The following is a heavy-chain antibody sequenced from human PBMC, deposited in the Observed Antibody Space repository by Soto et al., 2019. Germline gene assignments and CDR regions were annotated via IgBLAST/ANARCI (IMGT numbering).Heavy chain of an antibody. D-gene: IGHD3-22*01. Sequence: SVKVSCKASGGTFSSYAISWVRQAPGQGLEWMGGIIPIFGTANYAQKFQGRVTVTADKSTSTAYMELSSLRSEDTAVYYCARFSSHYYDSSGYYDAFDIWGQGTMVTVSS. CDR1: GGTFSSYA. CDR3: ARFSSHYYDSSGYYDAFDI. J-gene: IGHJ3*02. V-gene: IGHV1-69*06. CDR2: IIPIFGTA.